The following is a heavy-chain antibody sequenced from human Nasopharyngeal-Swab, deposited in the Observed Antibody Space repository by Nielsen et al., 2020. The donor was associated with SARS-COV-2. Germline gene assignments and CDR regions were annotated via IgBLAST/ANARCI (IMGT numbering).Heavy chain of an antibody. CDR3: ANLGSGWYGDAFDI. CDR1: GFTFDDYA. V-gene: IGHV3-9*01. J-gene: IGHJ3*02. D-gene: IGHD6-19*01. Sequence: GGSLRLSCAASGFTFDDYAMHWVRQAPWKGLEWVSGISWNSGSIGYADSVKGRFTISRDNAKNSLYLQMNSLRAEDTALYYCANLGSGWYGDAFDIWGQGTMVTVSS. CDR2: ISWNSGSI.